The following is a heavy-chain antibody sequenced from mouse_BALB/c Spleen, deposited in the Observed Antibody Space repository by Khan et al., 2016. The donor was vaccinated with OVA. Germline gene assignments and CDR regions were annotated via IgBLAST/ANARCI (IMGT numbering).Heavy chain of an antibody. CDR3: ARDRIDY. Sequence: QVQLKESGAELAKPGASVKMSCTASGYTFTSYWMHWIKQRPGQGLEWIGYINPTSGYTDYNQKFKDKATLTADKSSSTAYMLLSSLTSDDSAVYYCARDRIDYWGQGTALTVSS. J-gene: IGHJ2*01. V-gene: IGHV1-7*01. CDR2: INPTSGYT. CDR1: GYTFTSYW.